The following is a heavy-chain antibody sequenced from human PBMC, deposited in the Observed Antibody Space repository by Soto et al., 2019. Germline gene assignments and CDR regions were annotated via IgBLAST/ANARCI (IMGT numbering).Heavy chain of an antibody. V-gene: IGHV3-33*01. D-gene: IGHD3-9*01. J-gene: IGHJ6*02. CDR3: ARDPNPNYDILTGYYKDFYHYGMDV. CDR1: GFIFSSYG. Sequence: QVQLVESGGGVVQPGRSLRLSCAASGFIFSSYGMHWVRQAPGKGLEWVAVIWYDGSNKYYADSVKGRFTISRDNSKNTLYLQMNSLRAEDTAMYYCARDPNPNYDILTGYYKDFYHYGMDVWGQGTTVTVSS. CDR2: IWYDGSNK.